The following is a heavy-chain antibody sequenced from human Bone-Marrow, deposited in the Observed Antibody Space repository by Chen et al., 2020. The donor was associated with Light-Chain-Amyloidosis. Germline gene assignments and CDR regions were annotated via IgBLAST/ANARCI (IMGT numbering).Heavy chain of an antibody. CDR3: ARARIAAAGTLWFDH. CDR2: IYHSGST. V-gene: IGHV4-4*02. D-gene: IGHD6-13*01. CDR1: GGSISSSNW. J-gene: IGHJ5*02. Sequence: QVQLQESGPGLVKPSGTLFLTCAVSGGSISSSNWWSWVRQPPGKGLEWIGEIYHSGSTNYNPSLKSRVTISVDKSKNQFSLKLSSVTAADTAVYYCARARIAAAGTLWFDHWGQGTLVTVSS.